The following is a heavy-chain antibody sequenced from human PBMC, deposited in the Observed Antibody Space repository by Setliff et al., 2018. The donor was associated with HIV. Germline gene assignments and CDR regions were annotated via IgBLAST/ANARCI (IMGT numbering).Heavy chain of an antibody. J-gene: IGHJ6*02. D-gene: IGHD3-10*01. CDR1: GYTFTSYA. CDR2: INAGNGNI. CDR3: ARGKGSSGYYYYYGMDV. Sequence: GASVKVSCKASGYTFTSYAMHWVRQAPGQRLEWMGWINAGNGNIKYSQKFQGRVTITRDTSASTAYMELSSLRSEDTAVYYCARGKGSSGYYYYYGMDVWGQGTTVTVSS. V-gene: IGHV1-3*01.